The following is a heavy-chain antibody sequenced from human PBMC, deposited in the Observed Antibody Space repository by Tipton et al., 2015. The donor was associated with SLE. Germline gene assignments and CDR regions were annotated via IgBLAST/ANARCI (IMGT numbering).Heavy chain of an antibody. V-gene: IGHV4-61*01. CDR3: ARDREDDSSGYYSHYYYYYMDV. D-gene: IGHD3-22*01. CDR1: GGSISSSSYY. Sequence: TLSLTCTVSGGSISSSSYYWSWIRQPPGKGLEWIGYIYYSGSTNYNPSLKSRVTISVDTSKNQFSLKLSSVTAADTAVYYCARDREDDSSGYYSHYYYYYMDVWGKGTTVTVSS. CDR2: IYYSGST. J-gene: IGHJ6*03.